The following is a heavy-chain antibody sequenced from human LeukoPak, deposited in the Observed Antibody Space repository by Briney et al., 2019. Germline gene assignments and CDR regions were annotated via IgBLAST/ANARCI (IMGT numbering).Heavy chain of an antibody. CDR2: ISGSGGST. D-gene: IGHD3-16*01. CDR1: GFTFSSYA. J-gene: IGHJ4*02. V-gene: IGHV3-23*01. Sequence: PGGSLRLSCAASGFTFSSYAMSWVRQAPGKGPEWVSAISGSGGSTYYADSVKGRFTISRDNSKNTLYLQMNSLRAEDTAVYYCAIIMITFGGVPPTDYWGQGTLVTVSS. CDR3: AIIMITFGGVPPTDY.